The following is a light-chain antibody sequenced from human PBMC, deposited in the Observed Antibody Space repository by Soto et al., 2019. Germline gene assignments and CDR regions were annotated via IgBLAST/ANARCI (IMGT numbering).Light chain of an antibody. CDR1: SSDVGGYNY. CDR3: SSNTSSSTLVV. Sequence: QSALTQPASVSGSPGQSITISCTGTSSDVGGYNYVSWYQQLPGKAPKLMIYDVSNRPSGVSNRFSGSKSGNTASLTISGLQAEDEADYYCSSNTSSSTLVVFGGGTQLTVL. V-gene: IGLV2-14*01. J-gene: IGLJ2*01. CDR2: DVS.